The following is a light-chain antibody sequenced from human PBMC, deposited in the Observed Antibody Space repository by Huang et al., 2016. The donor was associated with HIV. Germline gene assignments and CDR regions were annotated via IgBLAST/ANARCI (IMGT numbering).Light chain of an antibody. Sequence: DIVMTQSPDSLAVSLGERATINCSSSQSVLSSSNAKNYWTWYQQKPGQRPRLLSYWASTRESGVPERFSGSGSGTHFTLTIASLQAEDVAVYYCQQYYSVPRTFGQGTKVEMK. CDR3: QQYYSVPRT. V-gene: IGKV4-1*01. CDR1: QSVLSSSNAKNY. CDR2: WAS. J-gene: IGKJ1*01.